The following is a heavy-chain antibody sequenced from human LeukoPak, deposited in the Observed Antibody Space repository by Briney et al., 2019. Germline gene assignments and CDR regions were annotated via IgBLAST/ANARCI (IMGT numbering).Heavy chain of an antibody. CDR1: GFTFSSYA. CDR2: ISYDGTNK. Sequence: GGSLRLSCAASGFTFSSYAMHWVRQAPGKGLEWVAVISYDGTNKYADSVKGRFTISRDNSKNTLYLQMNSLRAEDTAVFYCTREANDFKFDYWGRGTLVTVSS. CDR3: TREANDFKFDY. V-gene: IGHV3-30-3*01. J-gene: IGHJ4*02. D-gene: IGHD1-1*01.